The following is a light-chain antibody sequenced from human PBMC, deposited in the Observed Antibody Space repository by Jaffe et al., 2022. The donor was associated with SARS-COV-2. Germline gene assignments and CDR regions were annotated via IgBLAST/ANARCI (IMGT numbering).Light chain of an antibody. Sequence: EIVLTQSPGTLSLSPGERATLSCRASQSVDSRYLAWYQQKPGQAPRLLIYDASSRATGIPDRFSGSASGTDFTLTISRLEPEDFAVYYCQQYGSSPVYTFGQGTKLEIK. J-gene: IGKJ2*01. CDR2: DAS. V-gene: IGKV3-20*01. CDR3: QQYGSSPVYT. CDR1: QSVDSRY.